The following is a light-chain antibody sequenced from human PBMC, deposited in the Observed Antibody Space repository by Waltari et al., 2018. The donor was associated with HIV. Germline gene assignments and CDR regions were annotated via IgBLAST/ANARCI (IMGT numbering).Light chain of an antibody. CDR2: EVI. J-gene: IGLJ3*02. V-gene: IGLV2-11*01. CDR1: SSDVGGYDS. CDR3: CSYAGTYTYVL. Sequence: QSALTQPRSVSGSPGQSVTISCTGTSSDVGGYDSVSWYLQHPGKVPKLIIYEVIKRPAGVPVRFSGSNSGNTASLTISGLQTEDEADYFFCSYAGTYTYVLFGGGTKLTVL.